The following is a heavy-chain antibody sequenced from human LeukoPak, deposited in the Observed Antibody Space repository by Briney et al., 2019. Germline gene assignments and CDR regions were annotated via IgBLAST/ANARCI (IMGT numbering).Heavy chain of an antibody. J-gene: IGHJ6*02. V-gene: IGHV1-18*01. CDR3: ARDFYSSGWTWLTGDYGMDV. Sequence: ASVKVSCKASGYTFTSYVISWVRHAPGQGLECMGWISAYNGNTNYAQKLQGRVTMTTDTSTSTAYMELRSLRSDDTAVYYCARDFYSSGWTWLTGDYGMDVWGQGTTVTVSS. CDR1: GYTFTSYV. CDR2: ISAYNGNT. D-gene: IGHD6-19*01.